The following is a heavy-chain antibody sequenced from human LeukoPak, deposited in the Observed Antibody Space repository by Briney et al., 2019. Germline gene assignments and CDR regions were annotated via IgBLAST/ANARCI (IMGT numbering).Heavy chain of an antibody. J-gene: IGHJ4*02. D-gene: IGHD3-22*01. CDR3: ARRYYDSSGYAFDY. CDR2: IYYSGST. Sequence: SETLSLTCTVSGGSISSSSYYWGWIRQPPGKGLEWIGRIYYSGSTYYNPSLKSRVTISVDTSKNQFSLKLSSVTAADTAVYYCARRYYDSSGYAFDYWGQGTLVTVSS. V-gene: IGHV4-39*01. CDR1: GGSISSSSYY.